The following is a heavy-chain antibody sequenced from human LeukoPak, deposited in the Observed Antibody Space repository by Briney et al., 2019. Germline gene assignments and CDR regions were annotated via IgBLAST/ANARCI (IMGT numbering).Heavy chain of an antibody. V-gene: IGHV1-8*01. CDR1: GYTFTSYD. CDR3: ARGRNWNDEYVFYYYYYGMDV. D-gene: IGHD1-1*01. CDR2: MNPNSGNT. J-gene: IGHJ6*02. Sequence: ASVKVSCKASGYTFTSYDINWVRQATGQGLEWMGWMNPNSGNTGYAQKFQGRVSMTRNTSISTAYMELSSLRSEDTAVYYCARGRNWNDEYVFYYYYYGMDVWGQGTTVTVSS.